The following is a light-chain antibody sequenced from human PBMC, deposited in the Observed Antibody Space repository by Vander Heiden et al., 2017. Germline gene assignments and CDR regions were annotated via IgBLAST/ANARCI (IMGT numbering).Light chain of an antibody. V-gene: IGKV1-39*01. Sequence: DIQMTQSPSSLSASVGDRVTITCLASQSISSYLNWYQQKPGKAPKLLIYAASSLQSGVPSRFSGSGSGTDFTLTISSLQPEDFATYYCQQSYSTPLSTFGQGTKLEIK. J-gene: IGKJ2*02. CDR1: QSISSY. CDR3: QQSYSTPLST. CDR2: AAS.